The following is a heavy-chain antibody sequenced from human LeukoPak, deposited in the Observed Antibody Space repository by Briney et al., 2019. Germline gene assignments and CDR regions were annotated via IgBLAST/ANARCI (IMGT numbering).Heavy chain of an antibody. J-gene: IGHJ2*01. CDR3: ARTPVSYWHFDL. Sequence: SETLSLTCTVSGGSISSYYWSWIRQPPGKGLEWIGYIYYSGSTNYNPSLKSRVTISVDTSKNQFSLKLSSVTAADTAVYYCARTPVSYWHFDLWGRGTLVTVSS. CDR2: IYYSGST. CDR1: GGSISSYY. D-gene: IGHD5/OR15-5a*01. V-gene: IGHV4-59*08.